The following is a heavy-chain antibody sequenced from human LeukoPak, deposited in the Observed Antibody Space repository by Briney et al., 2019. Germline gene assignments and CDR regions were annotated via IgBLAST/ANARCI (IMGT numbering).Heavy chain of an antibody. J-gene: IGHJ2*01. D-gene: IGHD1-14*01. V-gene: IGHV1-8*01. CDR1: GYPFTTYD. Sequence: ASVKVSCKASGYPFTTYDINWVRKATGQGLEWMGWMNPSSGYTGYSQKFQGRVTMTRNTSITTAYMELSSLRSEDTAVYYCARISDHNWCFDLWGRGTLVTVSS. CDR3: ARISDHNWCFDL. CDR2: MNPSSGYT.